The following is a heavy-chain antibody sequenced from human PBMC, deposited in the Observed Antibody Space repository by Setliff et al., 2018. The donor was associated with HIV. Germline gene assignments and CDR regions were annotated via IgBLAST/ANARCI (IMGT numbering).Heavy chain of an antibody. D-gene: IGHD1-26*01. Sequence: GASVKVSCKASGYTFINYHITWVRQAPGQGLEWVGSISASGINTNYTQGRVTMTTDISTSTAYMELRSMRSADSAVYYCARVPVSNYYYYWGQGTLVTVSS. J-gene: IGHJ4*02. CDR3: ARVPVSNYYYY. CDR2: ISASGINT. CDR1: GYTFINYH. V-gene: IGHV1-18*01.